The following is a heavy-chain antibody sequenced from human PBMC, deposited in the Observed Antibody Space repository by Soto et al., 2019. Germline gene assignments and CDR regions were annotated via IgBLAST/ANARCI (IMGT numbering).Heavy chain of an antibody. CDR3: TRDKGTQWELHWYFGL. V-gene: IGHV3-49*05. CDR2: IRSKAYGGTT. CDR1: GFTFGDYA. J-gene: IGHJ2*01. D-gene: IGHD1-26*01. Sequence: EVQLVESGGGLVKPGRSLRLSCTASGFTFGDYAMRWFRQAPGKGLEWVGFIRSKAYGGTTEYAASVKGRFTISRDDSKSIAYLQMNSLKTEDTAVYYCTRDKGTQWELHWYFGLWGLGTLVAVSS.